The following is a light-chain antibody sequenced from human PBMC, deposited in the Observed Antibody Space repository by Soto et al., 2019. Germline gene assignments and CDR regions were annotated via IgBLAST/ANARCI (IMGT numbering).Light chain of an antibody. J-gene: IGLJ3*02. CDR1: SSNIGSNT. CDR2: SNH. Sequence: QSVLTQPPSASGAPGQTVTISCSGSSSNIGSNTVNWYQQLPGTAPKLLVYSNHQRPSEVPDRFSGSKSGTSASLAISGLQSEDEAEYYCAAWDDSLNGWVFGGGTHPTVL. V-gene: IGLV1-44*01. CDR3: AAWDDSLNGWV.